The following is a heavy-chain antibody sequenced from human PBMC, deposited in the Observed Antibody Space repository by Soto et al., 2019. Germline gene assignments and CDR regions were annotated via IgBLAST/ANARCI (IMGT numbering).Heavy chain of an antibody. J-gene: IGHJ6*03. V-gene: IGHV4-39*01. D-gene: IGHD6-19*01. CDR3: ARSSYSSGWYYYYMDV. Sequence: QPQLQESGPGLVKPSETLSLTCTVSGGSISSSSYYWGWIRQPPGKGLEWIGSIYYSGSTYYNPSLKSRVTISVDTSKNQFSLMLCSVTATDTAVYYCARSSYSSGWYYYYMDVWGKGTTVTVSS. CDR2: IYYSGST. CDR1: GGSISSSSYY.